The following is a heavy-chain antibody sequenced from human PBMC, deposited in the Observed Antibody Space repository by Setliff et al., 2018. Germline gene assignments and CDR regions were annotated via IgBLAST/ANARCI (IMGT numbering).Heavy chain of an antibody. J-gene: IGHJ6*04. V-gene: IGHV3-20*04. D-gene: IGHD4-17*01. CDR2: IDKDGSST. Sequence: PSETLSLSCAASGFTFDDYVMSWVRQAPGKGLEWVARIDKDGSSTVYADSVKGRFTISRDNARNSLYLQMNSLRAEDTAAYYCATSDYGDYFIADVWGKGTTVTVSS. CDR3: ATSDYGDYFIADV. CDR1: GFTFDDYV.